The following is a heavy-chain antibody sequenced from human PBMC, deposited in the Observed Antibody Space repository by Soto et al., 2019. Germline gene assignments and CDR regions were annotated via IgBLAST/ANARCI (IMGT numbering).Heavy chain of an antibody. CDR3: AKVPPLEMATIPDYYYGMDV. CDR1: GFTFSSYG. CDR2: ISYDGSNK. J-gene: IGHJ6*02. D-gene: IGHD5-12*01. Sequence: QVQLVESGGGVVQPGRSLRLSCAASGFTFSSYGMHWVRQAPGKGLEWVAVISYDGSNKYYADSVKGRFTISRDNSKNTMYLQMNSLRAEDTAVYYCAKVPPLEMATIPDYYYGMDVWGQGTTVTVSS. V-gene: IGHV3-30*18.